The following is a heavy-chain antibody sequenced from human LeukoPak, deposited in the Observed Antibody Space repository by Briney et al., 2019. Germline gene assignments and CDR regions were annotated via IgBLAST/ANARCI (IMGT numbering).Heavy chain of an antibody. Sequence: SGTLSLTCAVYGGSFSGYYWSWIRQPPGKGLEWIGKINHSGSTNYNPSLKSRVTISVDTSKNQFSLKLNSVTAADTAVYYCARGQSRNFDYWGQGTLVTVSS. CDR3: ARGQSRNFDY. D-gene: IGHD1-14*01. CDR1: GGSFSGYY. J-gene: IGHJ4*02. V-gene: IGHV4-34*01. CDR2: INHSGST.